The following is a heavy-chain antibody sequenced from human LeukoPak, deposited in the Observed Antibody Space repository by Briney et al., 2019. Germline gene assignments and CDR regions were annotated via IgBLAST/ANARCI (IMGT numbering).Heavy chain of an antibody. D-gene: IGHD6-13*01. CDR2: INPNDGST. CDR1: GYTFTSYY. Sequence: ASVKVSCKASGYTFTSYYMHWVRQAPGQGLEWMGVINPNDGSTGFAQNFQGRVTMTRETSTSTVYMELSSLRSEDTAVYYCAREAGSIAAPGKHFDYWGQGTLVTVSS. V-gene: IGHV1-46*01. CDR3: AREAGSIAAPGKHFDY. J-gene: IGHJ4*01.